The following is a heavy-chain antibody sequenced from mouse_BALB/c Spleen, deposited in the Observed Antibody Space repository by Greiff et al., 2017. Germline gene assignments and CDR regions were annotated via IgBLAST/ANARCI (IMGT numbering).Heavy chain of an antibody. D-gene: IGHD1-1*01. CDR1: GFTFSDYY. V-gene: IGHV5-4*02. Sequence: EVKLMESGGGLVKPGGSLKLSCAASGFTFSDYYMYWVRQTPEKRLEWVATISDGGSYTYYPDSVKGRFTISRDNAKNNLYLQMSSRKSEDTAMYYCARASITTVVGMDYWGQGTSVTVSS. CDR3: ARASITTVVGMDY. CDR2: ISDGGSYT. J-gene: IGHJ4*01.